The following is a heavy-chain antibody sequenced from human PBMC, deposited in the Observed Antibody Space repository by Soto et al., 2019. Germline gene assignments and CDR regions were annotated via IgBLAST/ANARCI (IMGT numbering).Heavy chain of an antibody. J-gene: IGHJ4*02. CDR1: GYIFTNYR. D-gene: IGHD2-8*01. V-gene: IGHV1-3*01. CDR3: ARGNVFYDY. Sequence: QVQLVQSGAEVKKPGASVKVSCKTSGYIFTNYRIQWVRQAPGQRLEWMGWINAGNDNTKYSQRFQDRLTISRDTSATTVYMELSSLRSEDTAVYYCARGNVFYDYWGRGTLVTVSS. CDR2: INAGNDNT.